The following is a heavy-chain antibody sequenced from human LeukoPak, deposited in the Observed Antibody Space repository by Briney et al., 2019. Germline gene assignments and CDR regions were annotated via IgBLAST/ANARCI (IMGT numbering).Heavy chain of an antibody. J-gene: IGHJ5*02. Sequence: SETLSLTCTVSGGSISSSSYYWGWIRQPPGKGLEWIGSICYSGSTYYNPSLNSRVTISVDTSKNQFSLKLSSVTAADTAVYYCATDPSYYGSGRRFDPWGQGTLVTVSA. CDR3: ATDPSYYGSGRRFDP. CDR2: ICYSGST. D-gene: IGHD3-10*01. V-gene: IGHV4-39*07. CDR1: GGSISSSSYY.